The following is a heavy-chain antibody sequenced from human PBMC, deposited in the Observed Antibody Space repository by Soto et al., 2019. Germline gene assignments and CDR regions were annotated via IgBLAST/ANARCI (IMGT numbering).Heavy chain of an antibody. D-gene: IGHD3-9*01. CDR2: IYYSGRT. J-gene: IGHJ3*02. CDR3: ARDGGRYYDILTGYYQGLPPDAFDI. CDR1: GGSISSYY. Sequence: SQTLSLTCTVSGGSISSYYWSWIRQPPGKGLEWIGYIYYSGRTNYNPSLKSRVTISVDTSKNQFSLKLSSVTAADTAVYYCARDGGRYYDILTGYYQGLPPDAFDIWGQGTMVTVSS. V-gene: IGHV4-59*01.